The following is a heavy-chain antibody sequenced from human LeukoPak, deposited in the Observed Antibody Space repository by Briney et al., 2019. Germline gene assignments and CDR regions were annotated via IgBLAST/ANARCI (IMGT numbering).Heavy chain of an antibody. CDR2: IYYSGST. Sequence: PSETLSLTCTVSGGSISSYYWSWIRQPPGKGLEWIAYIYYSGSTKYNPSLKSRVTISVDTSKNQFSLKLSSVTAADTAVYYCARVHDFWSGYPYYMDVWGKGTTVTVSS. CDR3: ARVHDFWSGYPYYMDV. D-gene: IGHD3-3*01. V-gene: IGHV4-59*08. J-gene: IGHJ6*03. CDR1: GGSISSYY.